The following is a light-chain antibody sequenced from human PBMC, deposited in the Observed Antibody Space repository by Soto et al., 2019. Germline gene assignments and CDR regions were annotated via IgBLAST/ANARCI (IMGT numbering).Light chain of an antibody. V-gene: IGLV1-47*01. J-gene: IGLJ2*01. CDR2: TNN. CDR1: TSNIGSNY. Sequence: QSVVTQPPSASGTPGQRVTISCSGSTSNIGSNYVYWYQQLPGPAPKLLIYTNNQRPSGVPDRFSGSKSGNSASLAISGLQSEDEGDDYCAAWDDSLSGPVLGGGTKLTVL. CDR3: AAWDDSLSGPV.